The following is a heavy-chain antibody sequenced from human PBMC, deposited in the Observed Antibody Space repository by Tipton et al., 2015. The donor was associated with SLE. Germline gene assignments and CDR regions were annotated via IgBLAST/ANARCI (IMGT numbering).Heavy chain of an antibody. J-gene: IGHJ5*02. Sequence: TLSLTCTVSGASLSSGGYYWSWIRQHPGKGLEWIGYIYYSGSTFYNPSLKSRVTISVDTSKNQFSLTLTSVTAADTAVYFCARGGRQLVPFTWFDTWGQGTLVTVSS. CDR1: GASLSSGGYY. D-gene: IGHD2-2*01. CDR3: ARGGRQLVPFTWFDT. CDR2: IYYSGST. V-gene: IGHV4-31*03.